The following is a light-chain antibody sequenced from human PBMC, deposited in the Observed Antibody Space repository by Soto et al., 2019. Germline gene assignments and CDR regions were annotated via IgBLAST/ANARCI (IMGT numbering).Light chain of an antibody. J-gene: IGKJ1*01. CDR2: DAS. Sequence: DIQMTNSPFTLSASIGDRGTITCRASQSISSWLAWYQQKPGKAPKLLIYDASSLESGVPSRFSGSGSGTEFTLTISILQPDDFAPYCCRHYKSYSEAFCEGTKVDIK. CDR3: RHYKSYSEA. V-gene: IGKV1-5*01. CDR1: QSISSW.